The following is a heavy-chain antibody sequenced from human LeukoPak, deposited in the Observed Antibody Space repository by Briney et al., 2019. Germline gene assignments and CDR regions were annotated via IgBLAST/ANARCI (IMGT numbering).Heavy chain of an antibody. CDR1: GFTFSDHY. V-gene: IGHV3-11*05. Sequence: GGSLRLSCAASGFTFSDHYMSWIRQAPGKGLEWVSYISSSSSYANYADSVKGRLTISRDNAKNSLYLQMNSLRAEDTAVYYCARDLSGSYYFDYWGQGTLVTVSS. CDR2: ISSSSSYA. CDR3: ARDLSGSYYFDY. J-gene: IGHJ4*02. D-gene: IGHD1-26*01.